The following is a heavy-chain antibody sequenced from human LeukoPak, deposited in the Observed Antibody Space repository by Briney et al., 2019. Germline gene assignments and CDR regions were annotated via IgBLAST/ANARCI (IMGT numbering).Heavy chain of an antibody. CDR3: ARDGFGVVTYYYYMDV. CDR2: ITSSGSTI. V-gene: IGHV3-48*03. J-gene: IGHJ6*03. D-gene: IGHD3-3*01. CDR1: GFTFSSYE. Sequence: GGSLRLSCAASGFTFSSYEMNWVRQAPGKGLEWISYITSSGSTIYYADSVKGRFTISRDSAKNSLYLQMNSLRAEDTAVYYCARDGFGVVTYYYYMDVWGKGTTVTVSS.